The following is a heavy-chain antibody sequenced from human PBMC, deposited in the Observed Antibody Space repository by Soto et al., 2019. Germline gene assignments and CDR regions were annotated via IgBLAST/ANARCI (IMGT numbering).Heavy chain of an antibody. D-gene: IGHD2-15*01. J-gene: IGHJ3*02. Sequence: EVQLLESGGGLVQPGGSLRLSCAASGFTFSSYAMSWVRQAPGKGLEWVSAISGSGGSTYYADSVKGRFTISRDNSQNTLYLQMNSLRAEDTAVYYCAKEVYCSGGSCYSALGDAFDIWGQGTMVTVSS. CDR1: GFTFSSYA. V-gene: IGHV3-23*01. CDR2: ISGSGGST. CDR3: AKEVYCSGGSCYSALGDAFDI.